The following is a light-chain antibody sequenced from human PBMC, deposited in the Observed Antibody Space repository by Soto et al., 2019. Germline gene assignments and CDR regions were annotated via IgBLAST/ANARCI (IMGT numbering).Light chain of an antibody. J-gene: IGKJ3*01. CDR1: QSVSSN. CDR3: QQYETWPPRFT. CDR2: GAS. V-gene: IGKV3-15*01. Sequence: EIVMTQSPDTLSVSPGERATLSCRASQSVSSNLAWYQQKPGQAPRLPIYGASSRATGIPARFSGSGFETEFTLTISSLQSEDFAVYYCQQYETWPPRFTFGPGTKVDIK.